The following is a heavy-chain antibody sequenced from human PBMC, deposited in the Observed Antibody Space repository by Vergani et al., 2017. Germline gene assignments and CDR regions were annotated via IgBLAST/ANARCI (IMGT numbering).Heavy chain of an antibody. V-gene: IGHV3-23*01. D-gene: IGHD3-22*01. CDR3: AKDRTMIVGVMPAFDI. CDR2: ISGSGGST. CDR1: GFTFSSYA. Sequence: EVQLLESGGGLVQPGGSLRLSCAASGFTFSSYAMSWVRQAPGKGLEWVSAISGSGGSTYYADSVKGRFTISRDNSKNTLYLQMNSLRAEDTAVYYCAKDRTMIVGVMPAFDIWGQGTMVTVSS. J-gene: IGHJ3*02.